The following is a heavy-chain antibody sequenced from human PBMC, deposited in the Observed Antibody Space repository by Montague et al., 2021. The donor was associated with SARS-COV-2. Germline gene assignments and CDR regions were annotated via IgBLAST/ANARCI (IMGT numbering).Heavy chain of an antibody. D-gene: IGHD5-12*01. Sequence: SLRLSCAASGFTFSSYAMHWVRQAPGKGLEWVAVISYDGSNKYYADSVKGRFTISRDNSKNTLYLQMNNLRAEDTAVYYCARIKGGGYVGYFDYWGQGTLVTGCS. V-gene: IGHV3-30*04. CDR3: ARIKGGGYVGYFDY. CDR2: ISYDGSNK. CDR1: GFTFSSYA. J-gene: IGHJ4*02.